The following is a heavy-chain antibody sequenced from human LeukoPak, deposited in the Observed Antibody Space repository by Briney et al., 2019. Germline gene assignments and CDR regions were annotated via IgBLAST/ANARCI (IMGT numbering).Heavy chain of an antibody. CDR1: GGSISSDDYY. V-gene: IGHV4-30-4*01. D-gene: IGHD2-2*01. CDR2: IYYSGST. Sequence: SETLSLTCTVSGGSISSDDYYWLWIPQPPGKGRGGIRYIYYSGSTYYNPSLKRRVTISVDTSKNPFSLKLSSVTAADTVVYYCARALTLGYCSSTSCYYDAFDIWGQGTMVTVSS. CDR3: ARALTLGYCSSTSCYYDAFDI. J-gene: IGHJ3*02.